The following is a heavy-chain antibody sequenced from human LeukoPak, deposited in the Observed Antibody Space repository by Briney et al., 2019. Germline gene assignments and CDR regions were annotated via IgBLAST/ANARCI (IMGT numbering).Heavy chain of an antibody. J-gene: IGHJ5*02. V-gene: IGHV4-34*01. CDR3: ARSIRGSSSWYVKLCWFDP. D-gene: IGHD6-13*01. Sequence: PSETLSLTCAVCGGSFSRYYWSWIRQPTGKGLEWIGQINSSGSTNYNPSLKSRVTISVDTSKNQFSLELRPVTAADTTVYYCARSIRGSSSWYVKLCWFDPWGQGTLVTVSS. CDR1: GGSFSRYY. CDR2: INSSGST.